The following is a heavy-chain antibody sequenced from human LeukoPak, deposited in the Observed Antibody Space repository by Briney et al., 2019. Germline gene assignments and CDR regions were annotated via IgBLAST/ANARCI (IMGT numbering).Heavy chain of an antibody. D-gene: IGHD5-18*01. CDR2: ISGSGGST. J-gene: IGHJ5*02. CDR1: GFTFSSYG. CDR3: ARDGIREGYGYGYWFDP. Sequence: GGSLRLSCAASGFTFSSYGMSWVRQAPGKWLEWVSAISGSGGSTYYADSVKGRFTISRDNSKNTLYLQMNSLRAEDTAVYYCARDGIREGYGYGYWFDPWGQGTLVTVSS. V-gene: IGHV3-23*01.